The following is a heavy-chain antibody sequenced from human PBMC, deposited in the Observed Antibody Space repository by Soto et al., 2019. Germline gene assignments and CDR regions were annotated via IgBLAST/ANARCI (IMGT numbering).Heavy chain of an antibody. Sequence: ASVKVSCKASGYSFTDYHIHWVRQSPGQGLEWLGRINPKSGGTSTAQKFQGWVTMTTDTSISTASMELTRLTSDDTAIYYCARGDSTDCSNGVCSFFYNHDMDVWGQGTTVTVSS. CDR1: GYSFTDYH. D-gene: IGHD2-8*01. J-gene: IGHJ6*02. CDR3: ARGDSTDCSNGVCSFFYNHDMDV. V-gene: IGHV1-2*04. CDR2: INPKSGGT.